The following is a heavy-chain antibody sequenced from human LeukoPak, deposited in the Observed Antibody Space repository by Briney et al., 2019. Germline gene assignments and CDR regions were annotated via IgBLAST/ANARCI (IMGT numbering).Heavy chain of an antibody. V-gene: IGHV1-18*01. CDR2: ISAYNGNT. CDR1: GYTFTSYG. Sequence: ASVKVSCKVSGYTFTSYGISWVRQAPGQGLEWMGWISAYNGNTNYAQKLQGRVTMTTDTSTSTAYMELRSLRSDDTAVYYCAREMIVVVTATYYFDYWGQGTLVTVSS. CDR3: AREMIVVVTATYYFDY. J-gene: IGHJ4*02. D-gene: IGHD2-21*02.